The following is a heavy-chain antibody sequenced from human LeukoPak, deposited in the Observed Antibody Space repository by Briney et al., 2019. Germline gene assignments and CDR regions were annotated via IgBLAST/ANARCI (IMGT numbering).Heavy chain of an antibody. CDR1: GFTFSSYE. D-gene: IGHD3-22*01. CDR3: ARARYYYDSSGYYRAFDY. CDR2: ISSSGSTI. Sequence: GGSLRLSCAASGFTFSSYEMNWVRQAPGKGLEWVSYISSSGSTIYYADSVKSRFTISRDNAKNSLYLQMNSLRAEDTAVYYCARARYYYDSSGYYRAFDYWGQGTLVTVSS. J-gene: IGHJ4*02. V-gene: IGHV3-48*03.